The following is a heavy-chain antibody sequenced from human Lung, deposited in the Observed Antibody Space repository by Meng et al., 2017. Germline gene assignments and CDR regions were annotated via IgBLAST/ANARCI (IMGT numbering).Heavy chain of an antibody. CDR1: GGSFSDYY. CDR2: INHSGST. Sequence: QGNVQQWGAGLLKPSETLSLTCVVSGGSFSDYYWSWIRQPPGKGLEWIGEINHSGSTNYNPSLESRATISVDTSQNNLSLKLSSVTAADSAVYYCARGPTTMAHDFDYWGQGTLVTVSS. CDR3: ARGPTTMAHDFDY. D-gene: IGHD4-11*01. J-gene: IGHJ4*02. V-gene: IGHV4-34*01.